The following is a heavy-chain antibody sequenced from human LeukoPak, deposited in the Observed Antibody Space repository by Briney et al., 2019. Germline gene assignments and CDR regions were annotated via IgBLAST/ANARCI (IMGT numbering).Heavy chain of an antibody. CDR1: GGSISSSSYY. D-gene: IGHD6-13*01. J-gene: IGHJ5*02. V-gene: IGHV4-39*07. Sequence: SETLSLTCTVSGGSISSSSYYWGWLRQPRGKGLEWIGSIYYSGSTYYNPSLKSRVTISVDTSKNQFSLKLSSVTAADTAVYYCAREKIAAAGLGWFDPWGQGTLVTVSS. CDR3: AREKIAAAGLGWFDP. CDR2: IYYSGST.